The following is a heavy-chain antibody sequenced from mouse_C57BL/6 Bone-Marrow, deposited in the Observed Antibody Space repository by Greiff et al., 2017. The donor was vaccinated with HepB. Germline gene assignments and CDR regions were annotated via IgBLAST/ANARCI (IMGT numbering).Heavy chain of an antibody. CDR3: TTKDGYYIY. CDR1: GFNIKDDY. V-gene: IGHV14-4*01. Sequence: VQLQQSGAELVRPGASVKLSCTASGFNIKDDYMHWVKQRPEQGLEWIGWIDPENGDTEYASKFQGKATITADTSSNTAYLQLSSLTSEDTAVYYCTTKDGYYIYWGQGTLVTVSA. D-gene: IGHD2-3*01. J-gene: IGHJ3*01. CDR2: IDPENGDT.